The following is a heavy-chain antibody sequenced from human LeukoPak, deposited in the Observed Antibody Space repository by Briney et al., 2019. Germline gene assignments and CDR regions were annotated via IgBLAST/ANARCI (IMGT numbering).Heavy chain of an antibody. CDR3: AKDRGSSGYYFDY. CDR2: IRYDGSNK. Sequence: SGGSLRLSCAASGFTFSSYGMHWVRQAPGKGLEWVAFIRYDGSNKYYADSVKGRFTISRDNSKNTLYLQMNSLRAEDTAVYYCAKDRGSSGYYFDYWGRGSVVTVSS. D-gene: IGHD3-22*01. CDR1: GFTFSSYG. V-gene: IGHV3-30*02. J-gene: IGHJ4*02.